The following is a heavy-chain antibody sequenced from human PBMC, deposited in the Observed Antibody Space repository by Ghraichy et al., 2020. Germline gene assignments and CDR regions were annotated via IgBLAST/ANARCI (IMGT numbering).Heavy chain of an antibody. CDR3: ARNNDFWSGYYPVAFDI. CDR2: IYYSGST. Sequence: SETLSLTCTVSGGSISSSSYYWGWIRQPPGKGLEWIGSIYYSGSTYYNPSLKSRVTISVDTSKNQFSLKLSSVTAADTAVYYCARNNDFWSGYYPVAFDIWGQGTMVTVSS. V-gene: IGHV4-39*01. CDR1: GGSISSSSYY. D-gene: IGHD3-3*01. J-gene: IGHJ3*02.